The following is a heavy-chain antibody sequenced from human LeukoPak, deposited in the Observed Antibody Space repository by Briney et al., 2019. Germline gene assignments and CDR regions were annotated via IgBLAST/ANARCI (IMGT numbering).Heavy chain of an antibody. CDR2: ISYDGSNK. D-gene: IGHD3-9*01. CDR3: AGDLWESYDILTGYYSVPDY. J-gene: IGHJ4*02. CDR1: GFTFSSYA. Sequence: GRSLRLSCAASGFTFSSYAMHWVRQAPGKGLEWVAVISYDGSNKYYADSVKGRFTISRDNSKNTLYLQMNSLRAEDTAVYYCAGDLWESYDILTGYYSVPDYWGQGTLVTVSS. V-gene: IGHV3-30*04.